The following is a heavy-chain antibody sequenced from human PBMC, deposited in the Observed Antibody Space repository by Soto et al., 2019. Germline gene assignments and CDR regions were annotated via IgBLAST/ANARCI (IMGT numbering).Heavy chain of an antibody. J-gene: IGHJ6*02. CDR1: GFTAVSNS. CDR3: ARGYWAGGMDV. CDR2: IYSDNKT. V-gene: IGHV3-53*01. D-gene: IGHD2-8*02. Sequence: EVQLVESGGGLIQSGGSLGLSGAPSGFTAVSNSMNWFRQAPGKGLEWVSVIYSDNKTYYADSVKGRFTISRDKSKNTLYIQMNSLRAEDTAIYYCARGYWAGGMDVWGQGTTITVSS.